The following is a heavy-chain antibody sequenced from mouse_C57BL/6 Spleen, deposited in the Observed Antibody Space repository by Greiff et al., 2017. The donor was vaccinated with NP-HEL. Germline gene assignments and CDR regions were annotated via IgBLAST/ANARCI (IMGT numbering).Heavy chain of an antibody. CDR3: ARDLYYGSSYGDY. J-gene: IGHJ2*01. CDR1: GYAFSSYW. Sequence: QVHVKQSGAELVKPGASVKISCKASGYAFSSYWMNWVKQRPGKGLEWIGQIYPGDGDTNYNGKFKGKATLTADKSSSTAYMQLSSLTSEDSAVYFCARDLYYGSSYGDYWGQGTTLTVSS. V-gene: IGHV1-80*01. D-gene: IGHD1-1*01. CDR2: IYPGDGDT.